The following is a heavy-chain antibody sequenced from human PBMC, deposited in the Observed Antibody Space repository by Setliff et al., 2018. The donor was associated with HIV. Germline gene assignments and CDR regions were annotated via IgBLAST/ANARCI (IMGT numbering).Heavy chain of an antibody. CDR2: IFYSGST. Sequence: PSETLSLTCTVSGGSISHYYWTWIRQPPGKGLEWIGYIFYSGSTDYSPSLKSRLTISVDTPNNQFSLSLNSVTAADTAVYYCARVGGVLTGTPHFDYWGQGTLVTVSS. CDR3: ARVGGVLTGTPHFDY. J-gene: IGHJ4*02. V-gene: IGHV4-59*01. CDR1: GGSISHYY. D-gene: IGHD3-9*01.